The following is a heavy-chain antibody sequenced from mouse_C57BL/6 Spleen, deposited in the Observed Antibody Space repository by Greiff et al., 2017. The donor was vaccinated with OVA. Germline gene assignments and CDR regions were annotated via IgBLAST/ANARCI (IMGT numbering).Heavy chain of an antibody. CDR2: IYPSDSET. V-gene: IGHV1-61*01. CDR3: ARRQLRLGDY. D-gene: IGHD3-2*02. CDR1: GYTFTSYW. Sequence: VKLQQPGAELVRPGSSVKLSCKASGYTFTSYWMDWVKQRPGQGLEWIGNIYPSDSETHYNQKFKDKATLTVDKSSSTAYMQLSSLTSEDSAVYYCARRQLRLGDYWGQGTALTVSS. J-gene: IGHJ2*01.